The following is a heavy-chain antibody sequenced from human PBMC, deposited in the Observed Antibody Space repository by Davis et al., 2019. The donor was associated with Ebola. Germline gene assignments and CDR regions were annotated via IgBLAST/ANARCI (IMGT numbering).Heavy chain of an antibody. CDR3: ARGPSWSHFDY. CDR2: INHSGST. V-gene: IGHV4-34*01. Sequence: MPSETLSLTCAVYGGSFSGYYWSWIRQPPGKGLEWIGEINHSGSTNYNPSLKSRVTISVDTSKNQFSLKLSSVTAADTAVYYCARGPSWSHFDYWGQGTLVTVSS. J-gene: IGHJ4*02. D-gene: IGHD6-13*01. CDR1: GGSFSGYY.